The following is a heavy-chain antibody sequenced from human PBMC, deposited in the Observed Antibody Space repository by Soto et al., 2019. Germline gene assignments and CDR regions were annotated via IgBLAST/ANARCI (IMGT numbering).Heavy chain of an antibody. CDR1: GGSISSYY. D-gene: IGHD4-17*01. CDR2: IYYSGST. Sequence: SETLSLTCSVSGGSISSYYWNWIRQPPGKGLEWIGYIYYSGSTNYNPSLKSRVTISVDTSKNQFSLKLSSVTAADTAVYYCARRPRPTLYGDYVAFDIWGQGTMVTVSS. J-gene: IGHJ3*02. V-gene: IGHV4-59*08. CDR3: ARRPRPTLYGDYVAFDI.